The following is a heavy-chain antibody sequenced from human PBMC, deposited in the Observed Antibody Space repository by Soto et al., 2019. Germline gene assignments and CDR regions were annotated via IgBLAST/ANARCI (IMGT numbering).Heavy chain of an antibody. V-gene: IGHV1-58*02. CDR3: AADYDILTGYYAFDI. CDR2: IVVGSGNT. D-gene: IGHD3-9*01. CDR1: GFTFTSSA. Sequence: ASVKVSCKASGFTFTSSAMQWVRQARGQRLEWIGWIVVGSGNTNYAQKFQERVTITRDMSTSTAYMELSSLRSEDTAVYYCAADYDILTGYYAFDIWGQGTMVTVSS. J-gene: IGHJ3*02.